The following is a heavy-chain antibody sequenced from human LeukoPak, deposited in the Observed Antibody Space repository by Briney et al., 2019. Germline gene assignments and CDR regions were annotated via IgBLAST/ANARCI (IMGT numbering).Heavy chain of an antibody. CDR3: ATGKVGPYYYYMDV. CDR2: ISSPGTTT. V-gene: IGHV3-11*04. J-gene: IGHJ6*03. D-gene: IGHD1-26*01. CDR1: GFPFSDYY. Sequence: GGSLRLSCAASGFPFSDYYMSWIRQAPGKGLEWVSHISSPGTTTLYADSVKGRFTISRDNAKHSLHLQMNTVRADDTAVYYCATGKVGPYYYYMDVWGKGTTVTVSS.